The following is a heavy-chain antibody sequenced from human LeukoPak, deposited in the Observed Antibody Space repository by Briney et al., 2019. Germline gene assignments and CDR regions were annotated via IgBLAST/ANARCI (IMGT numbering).Heavy chain of an antibody. J-gene: IGHJ4*02. CDR1: GFTFSSYA. V-gene: IGHV3-23*01. CDR3: TRVGYIDEGIDY. D-gene: IGHD5-24*01. Sequence: SGGSLRLSCAASGFTFSSYAMSWVRRAPGKGLEWVSAISGSGGSTYYADSVKGRFTISRDNSKNTLYLQMNSLRAEDTAIYYCTRVGYIDEGIDYWGQGTLVTVSS. CDR2: ISGSGGST.